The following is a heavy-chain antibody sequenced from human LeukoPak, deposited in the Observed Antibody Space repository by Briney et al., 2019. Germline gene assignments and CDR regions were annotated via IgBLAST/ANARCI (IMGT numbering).Heavy chain of an antibody. Sequence: ASVKVSCKASGYTFTSYGISWVRQAPGQGLEWMGWISAYNGNTKYAQKLQDRVTMTTDTSTNTAYMELRSLRSDDTAVYHCARDPYSYDSSGYYRALDYWGQGTLVTVSS. CDR1: GYTFTSYG. V-gene: IGHV1-18*01. J-gene: IGHJ4*02. D-gene: IGHD3-22*01. CDR2: ISAYNGNT. CDR3: ARDPYSYDSSGYYRALDY.